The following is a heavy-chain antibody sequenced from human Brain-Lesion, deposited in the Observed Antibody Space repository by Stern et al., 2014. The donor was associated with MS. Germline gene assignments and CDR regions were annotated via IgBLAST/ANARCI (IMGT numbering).Heavy chain of an antibody. V-gene: IGHV4-39*01. CDR2: IYYSGFT. CDR1: GGSISSSTYY. CDR3: ARHDSVPRPSQLYSARDRGPGYFDY. J-gene: IGHJ4*02. Sequence: QLQLQESGPGLVKPSETLSLTCTVSGGSISSSTYYWAWLRQPPGKGLEWIGNIYYSGFTYYNPSLKSRVTISVDISKNQFSLKLSSVTAADTAIYYCARHDSVPRPSQLYSARDRGPGYFDYWGQGTLVTVSS. D-gene: IGHD1-26*01.